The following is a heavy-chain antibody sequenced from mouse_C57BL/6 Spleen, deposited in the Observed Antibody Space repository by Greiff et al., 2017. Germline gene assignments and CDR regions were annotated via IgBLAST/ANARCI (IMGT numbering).Heavy chain of an antibody. Sequence: QVQLKQSGAELVRPGTSVKVSCKASGYAFTNYLIEWVKQRPGQGLEWIGVINPGSGGTTYNEKFKGKATLTADKSSSTAYMQLSSLTSEDSAVYFCARYSNFLDYWGQGTTLTVSS. CDR3: ARYSNFLDY. J-gene: IGHJ2*01. CDR2: INPGSGGT. CDR1: GYAFTNYL. D-gene: IGHD2-5*01. V-gene: IGHV1-54*01.